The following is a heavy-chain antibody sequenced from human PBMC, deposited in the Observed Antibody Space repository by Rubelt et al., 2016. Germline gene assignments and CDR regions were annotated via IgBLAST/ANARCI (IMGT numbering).Heavy chain of an antibody. CDR1: GYTFTSWH. V-gene: IGHV1-18*01. Sequence: QVQLVQSGAEVKKPGASVKVSCKASGYTFTSWHITWVRQAPGQGLECMGRISAYNGMTYYTQDTQGRVIMTTDTATNRACMGMTGLRSDDTAVDYCAAALGTRTCDNWGQGTLVSVSS. CDR2: ISAYNGMT. J-gene: IGHJ4*02. CDR3: AAALGTRTCDN. D-gene: IGHD1-14*01.